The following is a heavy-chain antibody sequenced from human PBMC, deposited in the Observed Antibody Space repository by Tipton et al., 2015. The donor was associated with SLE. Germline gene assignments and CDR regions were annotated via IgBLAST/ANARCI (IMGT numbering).Heavy chain of an antibody. CDR1: DDSFTNTRFY. J-gene: IGHJ5*02. D-gene: IGHD3-16*01. Sequence: LRLSCPVSDDSFTNTRFYWVWLRPSPGKGLEYVGSISYGGSTYYNPTLESRVNISVETSKYQFSLELTSVTAADTAVYFCARQAILIRFGRVSVWNNWFDPWGQGTLVTVSS. CDR2: ISYGGST. V-gene: IGHV4-39*07. CDR3: ARQAILIRFGRVSVWNNWFDP.